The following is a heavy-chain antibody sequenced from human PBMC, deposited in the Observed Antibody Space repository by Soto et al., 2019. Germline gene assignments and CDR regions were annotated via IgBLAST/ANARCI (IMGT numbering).Heavy chain of an antibody. V-gene: IGHV3-72*01. CDR2: TRNKANSYTT. D-gene: IGHD4-17*01. CDR1: GFAFSDHY. Sequence: EVQLVESGGGLVQPGGSLRLSSAASGFAFSDHYMDWVRQAPGKGLEWVGRTRNKANSYTTEYAASVKGRFTISRDDSKNSLYLQMNSLKTEDTAMYYCARELMTTVTYFDYWGQGTLVTVSS. CDR3: ARELMTTVTYFDY. J-gene: IGHJ4*02.